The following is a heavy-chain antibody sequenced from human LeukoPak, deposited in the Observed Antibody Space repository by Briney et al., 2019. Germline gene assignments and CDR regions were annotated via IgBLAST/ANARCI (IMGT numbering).Heavy chain of an antibody. CDR1: GFTFDDYA. CDR3: AINGGGDSGYGNFDY. CDR2: INWNSDSI. V-gene: IGHV3-9*01. D-gene: IGHD5-12*01. Sequence: PGGSLRLSCAVSGFTFDDYAMHWVRQVPGKGLEWVSGINWNSDSIGYADSVKGRFTTSRDNAKNSLYLRMNSLRVEDTAFYYCAINGGGDSGYGNFDYWGQGTLVTVSS. J-gene: IGHJ4*02.